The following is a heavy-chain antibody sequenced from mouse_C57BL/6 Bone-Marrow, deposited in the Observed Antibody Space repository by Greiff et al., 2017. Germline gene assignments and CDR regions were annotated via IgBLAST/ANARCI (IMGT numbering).Heavy chain of an antibody. V-gene: IGHV1-63*01. J-gene: IGHJ4*01. CDR1: GYTFTNYW. Sequence: VKLMESGAELVRPGTSVKMSCKASGYTFTNYWIGWAKQRPGHGLEWIGDIYPGGGYTNYNEKFKGKATLTADKSSSTAYMQFSSLTSEDSAIYYCARLVWYLYAMDYWGQGTSVTVSS. CDR2: IYPGGGYT. CDR3: ARLVWYLYAMDY. D-gene: IGHD2-10*02.